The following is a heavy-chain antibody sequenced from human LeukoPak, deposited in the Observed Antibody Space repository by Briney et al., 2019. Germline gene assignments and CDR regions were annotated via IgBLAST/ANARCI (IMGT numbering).Heavy chain of an antibody. Sequence: PSETLSLTCAVYGGSFSGYYWGWIRQPPGKGLEWIAIIYHSGSTYYNPSLKSRVTISVDMPNNQFSLKMSSVTAADTAVYYCARTGDGYNYYNYYYMDVWGKGTTVTVTS. V-gene: IGHV4-34*01. CDR1: GGSFSGYY. CDR2: IYHSGST. J-gene: IGHJ6*03. CDR3: ARTGDGYNYYNYYYMDV. D-gene: IGHD5-24*01.